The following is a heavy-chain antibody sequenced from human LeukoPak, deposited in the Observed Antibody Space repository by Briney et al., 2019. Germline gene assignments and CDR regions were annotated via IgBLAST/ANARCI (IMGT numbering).Heavy chain of an antibody. CDR3: ARDNSVGDIAWWFDP. V-gene: IGHV1-46*01. Sequence: ASVKVSCKASGYTFTSYGISWVRQAPGQGLEWIGLINPTGTRTGYAQKFQGRVTMTRDMSTSTDYMELSSLRSEDTAIYYCARDNSVGDIAWWFDPWGQGTLVTVST. CDR2: INPTGTRT. J-gene: IGHJ5*02. CDR1: GYTFTSYG. D-gene: IGHD3-10*01.